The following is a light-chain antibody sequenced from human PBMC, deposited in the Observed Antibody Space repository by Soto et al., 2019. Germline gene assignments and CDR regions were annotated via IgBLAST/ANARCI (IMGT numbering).Light chain of an antibody. V-gene: IGKV3-11*01. CDR2: EAS. CDR1: QDVGKF. Sequence: VLTQSPDTLSLSPGERDTLSCRASQDVGKFLVWYHQKPGLSPSLVIYEASKRATDIPDRFSGSGSGTAFTLTIIRLEPEDVGFYYCQQRNSWPLTFCGGTKV. CDR3: QQRNSWPLT. J-gene: IGKJ4*01.